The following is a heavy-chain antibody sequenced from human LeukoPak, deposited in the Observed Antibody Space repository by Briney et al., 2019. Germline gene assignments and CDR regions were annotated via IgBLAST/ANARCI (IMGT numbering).Heavy chain of an antibody. CDR1: GGTFSSYA. D-gene: IGHD2-21*02. J-gene: IGHJ2*01. V-gene: IGHV3-23*01. CDR2: ISGSGGST. Sequence: SCKASGGTFSSYAMSWVRQAPGKGLEWVSAISGSGGSTYYADSVKGRFTISRDNSKNTLYLQMNSLRAEDTAVYYCAKGVTYCGGDCYSDWYFDLWGRGTLVTVSS. CDR3: AKGVTYCGGDCYSDWYFDL.